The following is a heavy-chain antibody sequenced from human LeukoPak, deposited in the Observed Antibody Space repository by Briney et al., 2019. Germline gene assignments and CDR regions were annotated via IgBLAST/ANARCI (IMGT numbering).Heavy chain of an antibody. J-gene: IGHJ4*02. V-gene: IGHV1-69*06. CDR2: IIPIFGTA. CDR3: AREGWEQLERREWVVG. D-gene: IGHD1-1*01. CDR1: GGTFSSYA. Sequence: SVKVSCKASGGTFSSYAISWVRQAPGQGLEWMGGIIPIFGTANYAQKFQGRVTITADKSTSTAYMELSSLRSEDTAVYYCAREGWEQLERREWVVGWGQGTLVTVSS.